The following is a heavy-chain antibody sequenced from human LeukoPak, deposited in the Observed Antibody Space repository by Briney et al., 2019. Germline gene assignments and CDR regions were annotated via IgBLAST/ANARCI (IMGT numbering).Heavy chain of an antibody. V-gene: IGHV3-33*05. CDR2: ISWDGTIS. Sequence: GGSLRLSCEVSGLKFRDYGMHWVRQAPGKGLEWVAVISWDGTISHYVESVRGRFIISRDDSKNTLYLEMNSLRAEDTAVYYCASAKWLPAFDYWGQGTLVTVSS. CDR3: ASAKWLPAFDY. CDR1: GLKFRDYG. J-gene: IGHJ4*02. D-gene: IGHD3-22*01.